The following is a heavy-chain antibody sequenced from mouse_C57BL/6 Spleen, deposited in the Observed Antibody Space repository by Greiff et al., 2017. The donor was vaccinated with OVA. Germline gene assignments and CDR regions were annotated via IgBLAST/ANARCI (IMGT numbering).Heavy chain of an antibody. J-gene: IGHJ3*01. D-gene: IGHD2-1*01. V-gene: IGHV1-22*01. CDR1: GYTFTDYN. CDR2: INPNNGGT. CDR3: AGGNYAWFAY. Sequence: VQLQQSGPELVKPGASVKMSCKASGYTFTDYNMHWVKQSHGKSLEWIGYINPNNGGTSYNQKSKGKATLTVNKSSSTAYMELRSLTSEDSAVYYCAGGNYAWFAYWGQGTLVTVSA.